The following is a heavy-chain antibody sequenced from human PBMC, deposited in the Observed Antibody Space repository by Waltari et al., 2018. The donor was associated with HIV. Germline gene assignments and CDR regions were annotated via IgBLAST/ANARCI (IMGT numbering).Heavy chain of an antibody. CDR2: FDPEDGET. CDR1: GYTLTELS. D-gene: IGHD3-22*01. V-gene: IGHV1-24*01. Sequence: QVQLVQSGAEVKKPGASVKVSCKVSGYTLTELSMHWVRPAHGKGLEWMGGFDPEDGETIYAQKFQGRVTMTEDTSTDTAYMELSSLRSEDTAVYYCATVPPFGPGYNWFDPWGQGTLVTVSS. J-gene: IGHJ5*02. CDR3: ATVPPFGPGYNWFDP.